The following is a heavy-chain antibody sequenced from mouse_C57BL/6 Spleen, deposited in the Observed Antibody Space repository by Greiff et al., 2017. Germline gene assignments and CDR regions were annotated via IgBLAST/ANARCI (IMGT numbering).Heavy chain of an antibody. CDR3: ARGSNEYNWYFDV. CDR2: IYPRSGNT. CDR1: GYTFTSYG. V-gene: IGHV1-81*01. J-gene: IGHJ1*03. Sequence: QVQLQQSGAELARPGASVKLSCKASGYTFTSYGISWVKQRTGQGLEWIGEIYPRSGNTYYNEKFKGKATLTADKSSSTAYMELLSLTSEDSAVYFCARGSNEYNWYFDVWGTGTTVTVSS. D-gene: IGHD5-2*01.